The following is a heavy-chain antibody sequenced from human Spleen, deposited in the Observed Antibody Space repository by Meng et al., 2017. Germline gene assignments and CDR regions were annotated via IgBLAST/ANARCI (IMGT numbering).Heavy chain of an antibody. CDR3: ARGPTTMAHDFDY. D-gene: IGHD4-11*01. CDR1: GGSFSDYY. V-gene: IGHV4-34*01. CDR2: SNHSGST. Sequence: QLQLQQGGAGLLKPSETLSLTCVVSGGSFSDYYWSWIRQPPGKGLEWIGESNHSGSTNYNPSLESRATISVDTSQNNLSLKLSSVTAADSAVYYCARGPTTMAHDFDYWGQGTLVTVSS. J-gene: IGHJ4*02.